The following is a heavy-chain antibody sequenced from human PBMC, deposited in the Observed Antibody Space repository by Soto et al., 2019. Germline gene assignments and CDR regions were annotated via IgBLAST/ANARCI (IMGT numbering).Heavy chain of an antibody. CDR3: ARDFFGNHYFDY. CDR2: IYHSGTT. V-gene: IGHV4-38-2*02. CDR1: GYSISSGYQ. J-gene: IGHJ4*02. Sequence: SETLSLTCDVSGYSISSGYQWGWIRQPPGKGLEWIGNIYHSGTTSYNPSLKSRVTVSVDTSKNQIFLNLTSVTAADTAIYYCARDFFGNHYFDYWGQGILVTVSS. D-gene: IGHD3-10*01.